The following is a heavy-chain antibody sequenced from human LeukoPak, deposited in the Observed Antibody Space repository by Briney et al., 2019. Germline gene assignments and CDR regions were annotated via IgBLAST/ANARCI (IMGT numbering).Heavy chain of an antibody. CDR2: ISTSNGHA. CDR1: GYPSGTYA. J-gene: IGHJ4*02. V-gene: IGHV1-18*01. D-gene: IGHD1-1*01. Sequence: ASVTISCKASGYPSGTYAITWVRQAPGQGLEWMGWISTSNGHADYAHKFQDRVTMTTDSSTNTAYMELQSLRSDDTAVYYCAGPGNFYYDSWGRGTLVTVSS. CDR3: AGPGNFYYDS.